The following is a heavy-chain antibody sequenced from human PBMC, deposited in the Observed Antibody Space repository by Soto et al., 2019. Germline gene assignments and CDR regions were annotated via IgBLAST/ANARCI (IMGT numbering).Heavy chain of an antibody. V-gene: IGHV1-18*01. CDR2: ISPHSGNT. CDR1: GYTFTNYG. J-gene: IGHJ4*02. CDR3: AGIDTAMVGTFDY. D-gene: IGHD5-18*01. Sequence: ASVKVSCKASGYTFTNYGISWVRQAPGQGLEWVGWISPHSGNTNYAQKFQGRVTITADESTSTAYMELSSLRSEDTAVYYCAGIDTAMVGTFDYWGQGTLVTVSS.